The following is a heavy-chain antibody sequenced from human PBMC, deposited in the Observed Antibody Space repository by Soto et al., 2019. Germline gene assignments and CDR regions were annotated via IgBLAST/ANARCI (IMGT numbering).Heavy chain of an antibody. CDR1: GYTFFTFY. CDR2: ISTYSGDT. Sequence: QVHLLQSGVEVKTPGASVKVSCQASGYTFFTFYISWVRQAPGQGLERMVWISTYSGDTKHAQKFHGRVTMTTDTATTTADLELRSRRSDDTAVYYCASHHGPTTSDNGFEPWGQGTLVTVSS. J-gene: IGHJ5*02. CDR3: ASHHGPTTSDNGFEP. D-gene: IGHD5-12*01. V-gene: IGHV1-18*01.